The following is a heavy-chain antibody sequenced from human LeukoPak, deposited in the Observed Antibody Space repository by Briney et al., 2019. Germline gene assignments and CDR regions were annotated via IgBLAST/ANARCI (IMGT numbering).Heavy chain of an antibody. Sequence: SVKVSCKASGGTFSSYAISWVRQAPGQGLEWMGGIIPIFGTANYAQRFQGRVTITADKSTSTAYMELSSLRSEDTAVYYCAKQEDIWFGELLPVDYWGRGTLVTVSS. D-gene: IGHD3-10*01. J-gene: IGHJ4*02. V-gene: IGHV1-69*06. CDR1: GGTFSSYA. CDR3: AKQEDIWFGELLPVDY. CDR2: IIPIFGTA.